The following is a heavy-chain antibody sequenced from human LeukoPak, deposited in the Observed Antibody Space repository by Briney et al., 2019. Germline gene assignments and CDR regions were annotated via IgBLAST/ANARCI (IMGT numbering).Heavy chain of an antibody. CDR1: GGSISSYY. CDR2: IYTSGRT. V-gene: IGHV4-4*07. Sequence: SETLSLPCTVSGGSISSYYWSWIRQPAGKGLEWIGHIYTSGRTNYNPSLKSRVTMSLDTSKTQFSLKLSSVTAADTAVFYCASSHSSGWFFDYWGLGTLVTVSS. D-gene: IGHD6-19*01. CDR3: ASSHSSGWFFDY. J-gene: IGHJ4*02.